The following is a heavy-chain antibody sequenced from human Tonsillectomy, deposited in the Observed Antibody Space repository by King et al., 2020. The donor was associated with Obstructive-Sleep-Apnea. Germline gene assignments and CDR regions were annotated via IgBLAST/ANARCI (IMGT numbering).Heavy chain of an antibody. D-gene: IGHD2-8*01. J-gene: IGHJ4*02. CDR2: IKSRSDGGTT. V-gene: IGHV3-15*01. Sequence: VQLVESGGGLVKPGGSLRLSCAASGFTFSNAWMSWVRQAPGKGLEWVGSIKSRSDGGTTDYAAPVKGRFTISRGDSKNTLYLQMNSLKTEDTAVYYCTTEELGGVQNYFDYWGQGTLVTVSS. CDR1: GFTFSNAW. CDR3: TTEELGGVQNYFDY.